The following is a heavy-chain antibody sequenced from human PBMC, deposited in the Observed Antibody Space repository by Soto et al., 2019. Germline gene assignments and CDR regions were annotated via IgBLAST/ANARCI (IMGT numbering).Heavy chain of an antibody. Sequence: QEQLVESGGGMVHPGTSLRLSCVTSGITLAAHGMHWVRQAPGKGLEWVALSWYDGKTFYGDSVKGRFTISRDTSTVFLDMRSLRPDDTAVYFCARVRSNNDKRLDVWGQGTTVIVS. CDR1: GITLAAHG. CDR3: ARVRSNNDKRLDV. V-gene: IGHV3-33*01. D-gene: IGHD2-8*01. CDR2: SWYDGKT. J-gene: IGHJ6*02.